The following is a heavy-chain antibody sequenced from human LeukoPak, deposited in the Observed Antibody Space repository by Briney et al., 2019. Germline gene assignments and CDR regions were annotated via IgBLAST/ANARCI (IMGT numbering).Heavy chain of an antibody. CDR1: GGSISNYY. CDR3: ARAGNAGYSSSWYPPSDY. CDR2: IYYSGST. V-gene: IGHV4-59*01. J-gene: IGHJ4*02. Sequence: TSETLSLTCTVSGGSISNYYWSWIRQPPGKGLEWIGYIYYSGSTNYNPSLKSRVTISVDTSKNQFSLKLSSVTAADTAVYYCARAGNAGYSSSWYPPSDYWGQGTLVTVSS. D-gene: IGHD6-13*01.